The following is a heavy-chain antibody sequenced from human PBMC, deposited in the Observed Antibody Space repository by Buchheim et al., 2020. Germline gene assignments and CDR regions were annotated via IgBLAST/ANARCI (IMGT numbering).Heavy chain of an antibody. D-gene: IGHD2/OR15-2a*01. CDR3: TTSPGFYATSPFDY. CDR1: GFTFTNAW. Sequence: EVQLVESGGDLVQPGGSLRLSCSASGFTFTNAWMNWVRQAPGKGLEWVGRIRSRSDGGTAAYAAPVQGRFTIPRDDSKNTLYLEMDSLKTEDTAVYYCTTSPGFYATSPFDYWGQGSL. V-gene: IGHV3-15*07. J-gene: IGHJ4*02. CDR2: IRSRSDGGTA.